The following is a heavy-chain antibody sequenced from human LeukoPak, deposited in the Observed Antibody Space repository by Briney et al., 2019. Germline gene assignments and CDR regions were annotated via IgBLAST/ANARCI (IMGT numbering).Heavy chain of an antibody. V-gene: IGHV2-70*11. CDR2: IDWEDDK. Sequence: SGPALVKPTQTLTLTCTFSGFSLSTRGMCVSWIRQPPGKALEWLSRIDWEDDKYYSTSLKTRRNITKESCKNQVVLTMTNMDPVDTATYYCARILCSGWTPTPRDVWGKGTTLSVSS. D-gene: IGHD6-19*01. CDR1: GFSLSTRGMC. J-gene: IGHJ6*04. CDR3: ARILCSGWTPTPRDV.